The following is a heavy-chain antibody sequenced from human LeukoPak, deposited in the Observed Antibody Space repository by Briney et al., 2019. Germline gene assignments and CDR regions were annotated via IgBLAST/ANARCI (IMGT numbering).Heavy chain of an antibody. D-gene: IGHD5-12*01. V-gene: IGHV3-7*03. CDR2: IKQDGSQK. Sequence: GSLRLSCAAAGFTFSTYWMSWVRQAPGKGLEWVANIKQDGSQKYYVDSVKGRFTISRDNAKSSLYLQMNSLRAEDTAVYYCARDSYSGYDTTPDYWGKGTLVTVSS. J-gene: IGHJ4*02. CDR1: GFTFSTYW. CDR3: ARDSYSGYDTTPDY.